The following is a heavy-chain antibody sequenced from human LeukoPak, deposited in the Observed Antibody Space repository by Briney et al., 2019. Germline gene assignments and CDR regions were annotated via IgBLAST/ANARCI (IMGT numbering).Heavy chain of an antibody. V-gene: IGHV3-23*01. J-gene: IGHJ5*02. CDR2: ISGSGGST. CDR3: ARGIEVVPATNNWFDP. CDR1: GFTFSTYG. Sequence: GGSLRLPCAASGFTFSTYGMSWVRQAPGRGLEWVSTISGSGGSTYYADSVKGRFTISRDNARKSVSLQMNSLRVEDTAVYYCARGIEVVPATNNWFDPWGQGTLVTVSS. D-gene: IGHD2-2*01.